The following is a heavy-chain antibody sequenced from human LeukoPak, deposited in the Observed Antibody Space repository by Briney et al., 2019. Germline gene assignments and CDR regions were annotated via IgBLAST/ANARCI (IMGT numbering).Heavy chain of an antibody. CDR3: ATEGFVVVTAIGLWAFDI. CDR1: GFTFSSYS. CDR2: ISNSSSYI. D-gene: IGHD2-21*02. Sequence: GGSLTLSCAASGFTFSSYSMNWVRQAPGKGLEWVSSISNSSSYIYYADSEKGRFTISRDNAKNSLYLQMNSLRAEDTAVYYCATEGFVVVTAIGLWAFDIWGQGTMVNVSS. J-gene: IGHJ3*02. V-gene: IGHV3-21*01.